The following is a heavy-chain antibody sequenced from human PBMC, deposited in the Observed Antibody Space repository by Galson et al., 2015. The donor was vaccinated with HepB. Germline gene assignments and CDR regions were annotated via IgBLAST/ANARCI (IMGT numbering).Heavy chain of an antibody. CDR2: IDPSVSST. CDR1: GYTFTNYW. V-gene: IGHV5-10-1*01. J-gene: IGHJ4*02. Sequence: QSGAEVKKPGESLRISCRGSGYTFTNYWITWVRQVPGKGLEWMGTIDPSVSSTNYSPSFQGHVSISIDTSISTAYLHWSSLKASDSAMYYCARQWGGGRWGQGTLVTVSS. CDR3: ARQWGGGR. D-gene: IGHD3-10*01.